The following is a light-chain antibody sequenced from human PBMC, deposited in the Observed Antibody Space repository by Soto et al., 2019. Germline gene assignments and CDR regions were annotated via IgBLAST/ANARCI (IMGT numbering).Light chain of an antibody. CDR3: QQSYSTPLT. V-gene: IGKV1-5*01. Sequence: DSQMTQSPSTLPPSVGDSVPINXRASNSITNWLARCQQKPGXAPKXXXSEXSTWQRGVPSRLSGSGSGTEFTLTISSLQPEDFATYYCQQSYSTPLTFGGGTKVEIK. CDR2: EXS. J-gene: IGKJ4*02. CDR1: NSITNW.